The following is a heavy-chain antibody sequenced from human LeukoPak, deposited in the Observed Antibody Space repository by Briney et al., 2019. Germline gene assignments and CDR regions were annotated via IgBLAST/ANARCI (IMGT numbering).Heavy chain of an antibody. J-gene: IGHJ4*02. CDR2: FSGSDGST. D-gene: IGHD3-22*01. CDR1: GFIFSNYA. Sequence: GGSLRLSCAASGFIFSNYAMSWVRQAPGKGLVWVSTFSGSDGSTYYADSVKGRFTISRDNSKNTLYLQMNSLRAEDTAVYYCAKGGNSGYYYACEHWGQGTLVTVSS. V-gene: IGHV3-23*01. CDR3: AKGGNSGYYYACEH.